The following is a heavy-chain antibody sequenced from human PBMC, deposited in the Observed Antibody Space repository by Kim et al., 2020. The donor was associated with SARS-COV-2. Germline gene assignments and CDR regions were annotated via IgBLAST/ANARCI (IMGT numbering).Heavy chain of an antibody. J-gene: IGHJ4*02. CDR3: AKGLDYIDSSGYSYFAY. CDR1: GFTFSGYA. V-gene: IGHV3-23*01. CDR2: ISGNGEKT. Sequence: GGSLRLSCAASGFTFSGYAMSWVRQAPGKGLEWVSSISGNGEKTHAADSVRGRFTISRDNSRNTLYLQLYSLRAEDTALYFCAKGLDYIDSSGYSYFAYWVQGTLVIVSS. D-gene: IGHD3-22*01.